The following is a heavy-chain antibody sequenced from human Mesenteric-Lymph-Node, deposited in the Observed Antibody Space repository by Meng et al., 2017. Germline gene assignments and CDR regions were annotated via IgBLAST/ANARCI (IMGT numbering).Heavy chain of an antibody. CDR2: IEQDGSEK. D-gene: IGHD5-12*01. CDR1: AFTFSRYW. Sequence: GGSLRLSCAASAFTFSRYWLSWVRQAPGKGLEWVANIEQDGSEKYYVDSVKGRFTISRDNAKNSLYLQMNSLRAEDTAVYYCARNLATFDYWGQGTLVTVSS. CDR3: ARNLATFDY. J-gene: IGHJ4*02. V-gene: IGHV3-7*01.